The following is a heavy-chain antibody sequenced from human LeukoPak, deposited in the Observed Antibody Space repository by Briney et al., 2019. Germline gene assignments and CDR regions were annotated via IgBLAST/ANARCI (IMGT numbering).Heavy chain of an antibody. V-gene: IGHV3-30*02. CDR3: AKDDYDYVWGSYRSYFDY. J-gene: IGHJ4*02. CDR1: GFTFSSYG. D-gene: IGHD3-16*02. Sequence: GGSLRLSCAASGFTFSSYGMHWVRQAPGKGLEWVAFIRYDGSNKYYADSVKGRFTISRDNSKNTLYLQMNSPRAEDTAVYYCAKDDYDYVWGSYRSYFDYWGQGTLVTVSS. CDR2: IRYDGSNK.